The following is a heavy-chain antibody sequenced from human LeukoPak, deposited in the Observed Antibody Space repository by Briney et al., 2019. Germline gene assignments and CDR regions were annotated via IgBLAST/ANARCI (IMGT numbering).Heavy chain of an antibody. D-gene: IGHD2-21*02. J-gene: IGHJ5*02. V-gene: IGHV1-2*02. CDR3: ARDPGVTNWFDP. Sequence: GASVKVSCKASGYTFTGYYMHWVRQAPGQGLEWMGWINPNSGGTNYAQKFQGRVTMTRDTSISTAYMELSSLRSDDTAVYYCARDPGVTNWFDPWGQGTLVTVSS. CDR2: INPNSGGT. CDR1: GYTFTGYY.